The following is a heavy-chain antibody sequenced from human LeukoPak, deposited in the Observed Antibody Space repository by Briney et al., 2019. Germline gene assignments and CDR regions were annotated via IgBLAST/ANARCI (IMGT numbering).Heavy chain of an antibody. CDR1: GYTFTSYY. Sequence: EASVKVSCTASGYTFTSYYMHWVRQAPGQGLEWMGIINPSGGSTSYAQKFQGRVTMTRDMSTSTVYMELSSLRSEDTAFYYCARAGVWDYNDSSGYHNGAFDIWGQGTMVTVSS. D-gene: IGHD3-22*01. J-gene: IGHJ3*02. CDR2: INPSGGST. V-gene: IGHV1-46*01. CDR3: ARAGVWDYNDSSGYHNGAFDI.